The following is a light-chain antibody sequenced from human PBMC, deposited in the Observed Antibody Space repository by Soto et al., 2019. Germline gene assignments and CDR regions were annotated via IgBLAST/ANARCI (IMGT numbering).Light chain of an antibody. J-gene: IGKJ1*01. V-gene: IGKV3-20*01. CDR1: QSFNSIY. Sequence: IVSTQSPGTLSLSPGEISTLSCRASQSFNSIYLAWYQQKPGQAPRLLIYGASSRATGIPDRFSGSGSGTDFTLTISRLEPEDFAVYYCHQYDSWTFGQGTKVDIK. CDR3: HQYDSWT. CDR2: GAS.